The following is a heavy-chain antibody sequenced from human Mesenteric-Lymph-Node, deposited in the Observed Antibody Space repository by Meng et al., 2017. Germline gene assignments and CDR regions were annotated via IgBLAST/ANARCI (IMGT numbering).Heavy chain of an antibody. CDR1: GYTFGSYG. J-gene: IGHJ4*02. Sequence: QLHLLQSGPELKKPGASVRVSCKASGYTFGSYGICWVRQAPGQGLEWMGWFVNYVDTYPAPKFQGRVTMTTDTHTNTAFMELRSLTSDDTAVYYCASGTPGRSYCDYWGQGTLVTVFS. CDR3: ASGTPGRSYCDY. V-gene: IGHV1-18*01. D-gene: IGHD2-15*01. CDR2: FVNYVDT.